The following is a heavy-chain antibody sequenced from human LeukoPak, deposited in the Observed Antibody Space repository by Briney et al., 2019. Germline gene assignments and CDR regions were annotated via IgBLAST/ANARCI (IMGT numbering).Heavy chain of an antibody. J-gene: IGHJ3*02. Sequence: PGGSLRLSCAASGFTFSTYEMNCVRQAPGKGLEWVSYISSGGSTIYYADSVKGRFTISRDNAKNSLYLQMNSLRAEDTAVYYCARDQKYFNAFDIWGQGTMVTVSS. CDR2: ISSGGSTI. CDR3: ARDQKYFNAFDI. CDR1: GFTFSTYE. V-gene: IGHV3-48*03. D-gene: IGHD3-10*01.